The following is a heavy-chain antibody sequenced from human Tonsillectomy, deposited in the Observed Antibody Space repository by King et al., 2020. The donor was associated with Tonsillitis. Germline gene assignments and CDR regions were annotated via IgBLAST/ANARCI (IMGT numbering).Heavy chain of an antibody. CDR1: GFTFSNAW. V-gene: IGHV3-15*07. J-gene: IGHJ4*02. Sequence: VQLVESGGGLVKPGGSLRLSCAASGFTFSNAWMNWVRQAPGKGLEWVGRMKSKIDGGTTDYAAPVKGRFTISRDDSKNTLYLQMNSLKTEDSAVYYCSTDLGDFWGQGTLVTVSS. CDR3: STDLGDF. CDR2: MKSKIDGGTT. D-gene: IGHD3-16*01.